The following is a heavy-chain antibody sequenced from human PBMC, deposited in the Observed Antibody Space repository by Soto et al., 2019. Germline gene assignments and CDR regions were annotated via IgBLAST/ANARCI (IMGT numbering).Heavy chain of an antibody. CDR2: IIPIFGTA. CDR1: GGTFSSYA. D-gene: IGHD3-10*01. J-gene: IGHJ6*02. Sequence: SVKVSCKASGGTFSSYAISWVRQAPGQGLEWMGGIIPIFGTANYAQKFQGRVTITADESTSTAYMELSSLRSEDTAVYYCARLWFGDSDYYYGMDVWGQGTTVTVS. CDR3: ARLWFGDSDYYYGMDV. V-gene: IGHV1-69*13.